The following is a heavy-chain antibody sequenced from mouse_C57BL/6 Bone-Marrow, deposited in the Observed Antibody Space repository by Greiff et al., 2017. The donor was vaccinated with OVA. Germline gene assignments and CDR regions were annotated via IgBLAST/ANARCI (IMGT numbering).Heavy chain of an antibody. CDR1: GYTFTSYW. V-gene: IGHV1-7*01. CDR2: INPSSGYT. Sequence: VQRVESGAELAKPGASVKLSCKASGYTFTSYWMHWVKQRPGQGLEWIGYINPSSGYTKYNQKFKDKATLTADKSSSTAYMQLSSLTYEDSAVYYCARSIYYDLEGDYFDYWGQGTTLTVSS. D-gene: IGHD2-4*01. J-gene: IGHJ2*01. CDR3: ARSIYYDLEGDYFDY.